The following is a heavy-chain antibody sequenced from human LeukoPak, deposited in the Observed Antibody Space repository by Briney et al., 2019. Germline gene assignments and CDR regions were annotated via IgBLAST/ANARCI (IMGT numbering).Heavy chain of an antibody. CDR3: ARGLMLRGVADY. CDR2: ILHDGSNK. J-gene: IGHJ4*02. V-gene: IGHV3-30*04. D-gene: IGHD3-10*01. Sequence: AGGSLRLSCAASGFTFSNYALHWVRQAPGKGLEWVAVILHDGSNKYADSVKGRLTISRDNSKSTLYLQMNSLRAEDTAVYYCARGLMLRGVADYWGQGTLVTVSS. CDR1: GFTFSNYA.